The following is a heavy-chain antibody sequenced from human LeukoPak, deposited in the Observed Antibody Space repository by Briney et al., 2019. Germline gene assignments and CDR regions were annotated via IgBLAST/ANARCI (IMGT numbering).Heavy chain of an antibody. Sequence: ASVKLSCTSSGYTFTSYDFHWVRQAPRQGLEWMGIINPSGGSTSYAQKLQSRDNMTRDMSTSTVYMELSSLRSEDAAVYYCASWVIGYHYYSSGSLPRTLEDDIWGKETSVTVP. CDR1: GYTFTSYD. V-gene: IGHV1-46*01. J-gene: IGHJ3*02. CDR2: INPSGGST. CDR3: ASWVIGYHYYSSGSLPRTLEDDI. D-gene: IGHD3-22*01.